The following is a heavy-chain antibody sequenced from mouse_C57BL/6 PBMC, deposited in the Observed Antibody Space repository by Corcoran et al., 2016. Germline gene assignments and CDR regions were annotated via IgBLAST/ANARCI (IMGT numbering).Heavy chain of an antibody. J-gene: IGHJ2*01. CDR2: INPNNGGT. Sequence: EVQLQQSGPELVKPGASVKIPCKASGYTFTDYNMDWVKQSHGKSLEWIGDINPNNGGTSYNQKFKGKATLTVDKSSSTAYMELRSLTSEDSAVYYCARDGYYFDYWGQGTTLTVSS. D-gene: IGHD1-1*01. CDR3: ARDGYYFDY. V-gene: IGHV1-18*01. CDR1: GYTFTDYN.